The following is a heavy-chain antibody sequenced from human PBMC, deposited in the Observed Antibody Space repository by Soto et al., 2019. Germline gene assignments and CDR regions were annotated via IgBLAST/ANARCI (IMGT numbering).Heavy chain of an antibody. CDR3: ARLGGRYDFWSGYFPGFDY. D-gene: IGHD3-3*01. V-gene: IGHV1-18*04. J-gene: IGHJ4*02. CDR2: ISAYNGNT. CDR1: GYTFTSYG. Sequence: ASVKVSCKAPGYTFTSYGISWVRQAPGRGLEWMGWISAYNGNTNYAQKLQGRVTMTTDTSTSTAYMELRSLRSDDTAVYYCARLGGRYDFWSGYFPGFDYWGQRTLVTFSS.